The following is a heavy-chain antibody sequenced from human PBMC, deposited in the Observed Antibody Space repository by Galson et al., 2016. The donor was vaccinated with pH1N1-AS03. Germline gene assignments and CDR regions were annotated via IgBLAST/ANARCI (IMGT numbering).Heavy chain of an antibody. J-gene: IGHJ5*02. D-gene: IGHD7-27*01. CDR1: GGSFSGYS. CDR2: INHSGST. Sequence: SETLSLTCAVYGGSFSGYSCSWIRQPPGKGLEWIGEINHSGSTNYNPSLKSRVTMSVDMAKNLISLNMTSVTAADTAVYFFARRANWGFAGQQNWFDPWGQGTLVTVSS. CDR3: ARRANWGFAGQQNWFDP. V-gene: IGHV4-34*01.